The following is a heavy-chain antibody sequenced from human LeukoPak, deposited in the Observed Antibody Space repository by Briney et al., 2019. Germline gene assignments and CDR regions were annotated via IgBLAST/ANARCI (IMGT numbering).Heavy chain of an antibody. CDR1: GFTFSSYA. J-gene: IGHJ4*02. D-gene: IGHD6-19*01. CDR3: AKDLWHSSGWFCFDY. V-gene: IGHV3-23*01. CDR2: ISGSGGST. Sequence: PGGSLRLSCAASGFTFSSYAMSWVRQAPGKGLEWVSAISGSGGSTYYADSVKGRFTISRDNSKNTLYLQMNSLRAEDTAVYYCAKDLWHSSGWFCFDYWGQGTLVTVSS.